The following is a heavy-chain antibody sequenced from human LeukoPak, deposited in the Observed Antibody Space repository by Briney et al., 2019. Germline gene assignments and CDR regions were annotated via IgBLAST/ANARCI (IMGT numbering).Heavy chain of an antibody. Sequence: GASVKVSCKASGYTFTGYYMHWVRQAPGQGLEWMGWINPNSGNTGYAQKFQGRVTMTRNTSISTAYMELSSLRSEDTAVYYCARGQISGWHHYWGQGTLVTVSS. CDR3: ARGQISGWHHY. V-gene: IGHV1-8*02. J-gene: IGHJ4*02. CDR1: GYTFTGYY. D-gene: IGHD6-19*01. CDR2: INPNSGNT.